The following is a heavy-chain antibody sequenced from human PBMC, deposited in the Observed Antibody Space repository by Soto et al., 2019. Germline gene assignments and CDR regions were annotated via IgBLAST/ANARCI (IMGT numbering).Heavy chain of an antibody. D-gene: IGHD6-25*01. J-gene: IGHJ6*01. CDR2: IWYDGSKK. Sequence: QVQLVESGGGVVQPGRSLRLSCAAAGYTFSSHGMHWVRQAPGKGLEWVAAIWYDGSKKCYADSVKGRFTVSRDDSKNTLYLEMNSLRAEGTAVYYCARDPASSMDVWGQGTTVTVSS. CDR1: GYTFSSHG. CDR3: ARDPASSMDV. V-gene: IGHV3-33*01.